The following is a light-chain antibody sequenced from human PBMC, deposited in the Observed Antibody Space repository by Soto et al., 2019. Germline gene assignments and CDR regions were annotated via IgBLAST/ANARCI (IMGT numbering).Light chain of an antibody. J-gene: IGKJ5*01. V-gene: IGKV3-20*01. CDR1: QSVSSSY. CDR3: QQYGSSPT. CDR2: GAS. Sequence: EIVLTQSPGTLSLSQGEIATLSCRASQSVSSSYLAWYQQKPGQAPRLLIYGASSRATGIPDRFSGSGSGTDFTLTISRLEPEDFAVYYCQQYGSSPTCGQGTRREIK.